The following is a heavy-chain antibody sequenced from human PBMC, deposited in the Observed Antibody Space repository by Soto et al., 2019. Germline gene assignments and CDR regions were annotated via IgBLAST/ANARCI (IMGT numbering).Heavy chain of an antibody. CDR2: IWYDGSDK. Sequence: GGSLRLSCAASGFTFSGFGMHWVRQAPGKGLEWVAIIWYDGSDKYYADSVKGRFTISRDNSKDTLYLQMNSLRAEDTAVYHCAFGTLSHYFDFWGQGTPVTVSS. CDR3: AFGTLSHYFDF. CDR1: GFTFSGFG. V-gene: IGHV3-33*01. D-gene: IGHD3-16*01. J-gene: IGHJ4*02.